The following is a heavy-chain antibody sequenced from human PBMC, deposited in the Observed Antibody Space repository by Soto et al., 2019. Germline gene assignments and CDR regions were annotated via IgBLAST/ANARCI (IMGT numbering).Heavy chain of an antibody. V-gene: IGHV3-66*01. CDR3: ATRDGPWYFGL. J-gene: IGHJ2*01. CDR2: IYSGGST. CDR1: GFTVSSNY. Sequence: EVQLVESGGGLVQPGGSLRLSCAASGFTVSSNYMSWVRQAPGKGLEWVSIIYSGGSTYYADSVKGRFTISRDNSRNTLYLQMNSLRAEDTAVYYCATRDGPWYFGLWGRGTLVTVSS.